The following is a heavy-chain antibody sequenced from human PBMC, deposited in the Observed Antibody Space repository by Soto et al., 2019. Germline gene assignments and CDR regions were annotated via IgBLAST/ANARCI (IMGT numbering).Heavy chain of an antibody. J-gene: IGHJ4*02. V-gene: IGHV4-4*07. Sequence: QVQLQESGPGLVKPSETLSLTCTVSGGSISSYYWSWIRQPAGKGLEWIGRIYTSGSTNYNPSLMSRVTMSVDTSENQCALKLSSVTAAETAVYDCARGYYDSSGSWEYYFDYWGQGTLVTVSS. CDR1: GGSISSYY. D-gene: IGHD3-22*01. CDR3: ARGYYDSSGSWEYYFDY. CDR2: IYTSGST.